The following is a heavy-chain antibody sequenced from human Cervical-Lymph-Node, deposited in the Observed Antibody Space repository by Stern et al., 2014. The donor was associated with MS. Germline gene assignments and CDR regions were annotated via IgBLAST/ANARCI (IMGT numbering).Heavy chain of an antibody. J-gene: IGHJ4*02. Sequence: EVHLVESGGGLVQPGGTLRLSCVASGFTFSSYAINWVRQAPGKGLQWVSAIVASGERTYYADSVKGRFTISRDNSKNTVHLQMTSLRAEDTAMYFCALLATPTDYWGQGTLVAVSS. CDR3: ALLATPTDY. D-gene: IGHD2-15*01. CDR2: IVASGERT. CDR1: GFTFSSYA. V-gene: IGHV3-23*04.